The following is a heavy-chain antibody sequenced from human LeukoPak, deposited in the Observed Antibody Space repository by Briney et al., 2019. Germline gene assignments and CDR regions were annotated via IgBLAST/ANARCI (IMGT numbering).Heavy chain of an antibody. CDR3: AKVRLRSQYDAFDI. J-gene: IGHJ3*02. D-gene: IGHD4-17*01. CDR2: ISGSGGST. CDR1: GFTFSSYA. Sequence: PGGSLRLSCAASGFTFSSYAMSWVRQAPGKGLEWVSAISGSGGSTYYADSVKGRFTISRDNSKNPLYLQMNSLRTEGTAVYYCAKVRLRSQYDAFDIWRQGTVVTVSS. V-gene: IGHV3-23*01.